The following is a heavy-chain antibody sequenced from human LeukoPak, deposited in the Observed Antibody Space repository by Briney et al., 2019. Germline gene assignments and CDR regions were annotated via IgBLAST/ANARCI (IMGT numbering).Heavy chain of an antibody. V-gene: IGHV3-11*04. CDR2: ISSSGSTI. Sequence: LSLTCAVYGGSFSGYYWSWIRQPPGKGLEWVSYISSSGSTIYYADSVKGRFTISRDNAKNSLYLQMNSLRAEDTAVYYCARESGNTIDYWGQGTLVTVSS. D-gene: IGHD1-26*01. CDR1: GGSFSGYY. J-gene: IGHJ4*02. CDR3: ARESGNTIDY.